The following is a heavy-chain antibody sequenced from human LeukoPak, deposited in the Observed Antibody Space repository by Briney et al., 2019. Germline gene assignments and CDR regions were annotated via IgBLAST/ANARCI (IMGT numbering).Heavy chain of an antibody. D-gene: IGHD3-3*01. CDR2: IKQDGSEK. V-gene: IGHV3-7*03. CDR1: GFTFSSYW. Sequence: GGSLRLSCAASGFTFSSYWMSWVRQAPGKGLEWVANIKQDGSEKYYVDSVKGRFTISRDNAKNSLYLQMNSLRAEDTAVYYCAGWPYYDFWSGYYLAFAPWGQGTLVTVSS. CDR3: AGWPYYDFWSGYYLAFAP. J-gene: IGHJ5*02.